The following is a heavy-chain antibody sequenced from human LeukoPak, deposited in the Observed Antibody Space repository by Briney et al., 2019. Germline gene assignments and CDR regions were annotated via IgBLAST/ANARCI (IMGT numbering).Heavy chain of an antibody. CDR2: INAGNGNT. J-gene: IGHJ4*02. D-gene: IGHD2-15*01. CDR1: GYTFTIYY. V-gene: IGHV1-3*01. Sequence: RASVTVSCMASGYTFTIYYMHWVRQAPGQGLEWMGGINAGNGNTKYSQKFQGRVTITRDKSASTAYMAMSSLRSEDPAVYYCARDHQERYCSGGSCYLSGGTVFVYFDYWSPGTLVTVSS. CDR3: ARDHQERYCSGGSCYLSGGTVFVYFDY.